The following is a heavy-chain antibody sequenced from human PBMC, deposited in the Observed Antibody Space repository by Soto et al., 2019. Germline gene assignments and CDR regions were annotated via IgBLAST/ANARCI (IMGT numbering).Heavy chain of an antibody. D-gene: IGHD3-16*01. V-gene: IGHV3-74*01. CDR1: RGAFGDYS. J-gene: IGHJ5*01. Sequence: EVQLVESGGGLVQPGGSLRLSCEASRGAFGDYSMHWVRQAPGKGLAWVSRINRDANDIIYADSVKGRFTVSRDKARNMVFLQMNSLRVEETAVYYNESDAPHDWFDSWGPRNVVNVSS. CDR3: ESDAPHDWFDS. CDR2: INRDANDI.